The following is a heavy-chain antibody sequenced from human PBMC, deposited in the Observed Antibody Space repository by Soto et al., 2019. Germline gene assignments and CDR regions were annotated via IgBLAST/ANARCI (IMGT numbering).Heavy chain of an antibody. V-gene: IGHV6-1*01. CDR3: ARGSWDDVSGHFYMDV. CDR2: TYYKSKWYN. D-gene: IGHD5-12*01. Sequence: QVQLQQSGTGLVKPSETLSLTCAISGDSVSSNSAAWNWIRQTPSRGLEWLGRTYYKSKWYNNYAVSVKSRVTIHPDTSKNQFSLQLNSVTPEDTAMYYCARGSWDDVSGHFYMDVWGKGTTVTVSS. J-gene: IGHJ6*03. CDR1: GDSVSSNSAA.